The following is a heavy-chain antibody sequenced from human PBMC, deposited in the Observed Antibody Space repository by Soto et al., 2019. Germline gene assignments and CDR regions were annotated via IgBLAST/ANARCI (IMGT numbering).Heavy chain of an antibody. J-gene: IGHJ6*02. CDR3: ERGGVAVAVVGMDV. D-gene: IGHD6-19*01. Sequence: ASGKVSCRASGYTFPSYGISWVRQPPGQGLEWMGWISAYNGNTNYAQKLQGRVAMTTDTSTSTAYMELRSLRSEDTAVYYCERGGVAVAVVGMDVWGQGTTVTVSS. CDR2: ISAYNGNT. CDR1: GYTFPSYG. V-gene: IGHV1-18*04.